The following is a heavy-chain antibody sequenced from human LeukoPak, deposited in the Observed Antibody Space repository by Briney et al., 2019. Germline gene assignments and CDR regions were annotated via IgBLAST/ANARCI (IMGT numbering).Heavy chain of an antibody. CDR1: GFTFSTYS. Sequence: GGSLRLSCAASGFTFSTYSMNWVRQAPWKGLEWVSFISTGSSTTYFADSVKGRFTISRDNAKNSLYLQMNSLRDEDTAVYYCARVAEIQLWLRSAFDYWGQGTLVTVSS. D-gene: IGHD5-18*01. CDR3: ARVAEIQLWLRSAFDY. CDR2: ISTGSSTT. V-gene: IGHV3-48*02. J-gene: IGHJ4*02.